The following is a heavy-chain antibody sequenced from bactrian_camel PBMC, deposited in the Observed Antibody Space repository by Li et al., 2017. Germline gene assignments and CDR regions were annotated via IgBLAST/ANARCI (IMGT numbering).Heavy chain of an antibody. D-gene: IGHD6*01. CDR1: GYTYNSAM. CDR3: AEGRGSRGEHCYSLNY. Sequence: HVQLVESGGGSVQAGGSLRLSCARPGYTYNSAMISWFRQAPGKEREGVAAIRRDGGETWYAASVKGRFTISRDSAKNTVYLQMNNLQPEDTATYYCAEGRGSRGEHCYSLNYWGQGTQVTVS. V-gene: IGHV3S1*01. CDR2: IRRDGGET. J-gene: IGHJ4*01.